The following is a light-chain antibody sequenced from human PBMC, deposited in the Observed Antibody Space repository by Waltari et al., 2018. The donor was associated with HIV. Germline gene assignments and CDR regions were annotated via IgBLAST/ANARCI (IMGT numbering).Light chain of an antibody. CDR2: GVS. CDR1: QGLSSRY. CDR3: QQYDKSPNT. Sequence: EIVLTQSPGTLSLSPGERATLSCRASQGLSSRYLAWYPHKPGQAPRLLIYGVSSRATGIPDRFSGSGSGTDFTLIISRLEPEDSAVYYCQQYDKSPNTFGQGTKLEIK. J-gene: IGKJ2*01. V-gene: IGKV3-20*01.